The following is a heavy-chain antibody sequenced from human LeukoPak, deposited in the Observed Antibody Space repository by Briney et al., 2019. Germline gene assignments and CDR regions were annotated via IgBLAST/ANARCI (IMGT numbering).Heavy chain of an antibody. D-gene: IGHD2-2*01. CDR1: GYTFTSYG. CDR3: ARGGDCSSTSCYGGIWFDP. V-gene: IGHV1-18*01. CDR2: ISAYNGNT. J-gene: IGHJ5*02. Sequence: ASVKVSCKASGYTFTSYGISWVRQAPGQGLEWMGWISAYNGNTNYAQKLQGRVTMTTDTSTSTAYMELRSLRSDDTAVYYCARGGDCSSTSCYGGIWFDPWGQGTLVTVPS.